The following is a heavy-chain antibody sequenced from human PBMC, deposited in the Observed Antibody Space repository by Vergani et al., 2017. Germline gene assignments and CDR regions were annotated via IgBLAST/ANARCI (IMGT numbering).Heavy chain of an antibody. V-gene: IGHV3-9*01. CDR3: AKDSSGWFDAFDI. Sequence: VQLVESGGGLIQPGGSLRLSCAASGFTFDDYAMHWVRQAPGKGLEWVSGISWNSGSIGYADSVKGRFTISRDNAKNSLYLQRNSLRAEDTALYYCAKDSSGWFDAFDIWGQGTMVTVSS. CDR2: ISWNSGSI. J-gene: IGHJ3*02. CDR1: GFTFDDYA. D-gene: IGHD6-19*01.